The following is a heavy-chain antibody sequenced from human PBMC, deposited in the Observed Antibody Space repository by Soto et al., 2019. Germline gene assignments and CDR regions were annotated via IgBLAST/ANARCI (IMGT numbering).Heavy chain of an antibody. CDR1: GFYLSSGFYS. CDR2: IYHSGST. Sequence: TLALTCAFSGFYLSSGFYSWRWNRQPPGKGLEWIGYIYHSGSTYYNPSLKSRVTISVDRSKNQFSLKLSSVTAADTAVYYCASGEGDYYGMDVWGQGTTVNVS. D-gene: IGHD3-10*01. CDR3: ASGEGDYYGMDV. J-gene: IGHJ6*02. V-gene: IGHV4-30-2*01.